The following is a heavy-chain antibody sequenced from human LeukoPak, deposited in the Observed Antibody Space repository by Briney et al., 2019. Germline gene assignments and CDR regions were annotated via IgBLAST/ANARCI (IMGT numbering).Heavy chain of an antibody. V-gene: IGHV3-30*18. Sequence: TGRSLRLSCAASGFTFSSFGMHWVRQAPGKGLEWVAVISSDGSNTFYTDSVKGRFTISRDNSKNTLYLQMNSLRADDTAVYYCAKDPIAAALYNWFDPWGQGTLVTVSS. D-gene: IGHD6-13*01. CDR3: AKDPIAAALYNWFDP. CDR1: GFTFSSFG. J-gene: IGHJ5*02. CDR2: ISSDGSNT.